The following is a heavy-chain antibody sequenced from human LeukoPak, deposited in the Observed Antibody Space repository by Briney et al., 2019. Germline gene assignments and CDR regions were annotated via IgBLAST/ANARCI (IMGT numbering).Heavy chain of an antibody. CDR1: GFTFTTYD. V-gene: IGHV1-8*01. CDR2: MNPNSGNT. J-gene: IGHJ5*02. CDR3: ARGPNKYDGGNSGSAWFDP. D-gene: IGHD4-23*01. Sequence: VASVKVSCKAPGFTFTTYDINWVRQATGQGLEWMGWMNPNSGNTGYAQKFQGRVTMTRNTSLSTAYMELSSLRSEDTAVYYCARGPNKYDGGNSGSAWFDPWGQGTLVTVSS.